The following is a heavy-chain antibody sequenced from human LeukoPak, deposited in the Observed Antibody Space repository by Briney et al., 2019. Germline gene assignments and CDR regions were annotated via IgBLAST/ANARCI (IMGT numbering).Heavy chain of an antibody. CDR3: ARNARGGDFDY. J-gene: IGHJ4*02. D-gene: IGHD3-10*01. CDR1: GGSLSSGGYY. CDR2: IYYSGST. V-gene: IGHV4-31*03. Sequence: SQTLSLTRTVSGGSLSSGGYYWSWIRQHPGKGLEWIGYIYYSGSTYYNPSLKSRVTISVDTSKNQFSLKLSSVTAADTAVYYCARNARGGDFDYWGQGTLVTVSS.